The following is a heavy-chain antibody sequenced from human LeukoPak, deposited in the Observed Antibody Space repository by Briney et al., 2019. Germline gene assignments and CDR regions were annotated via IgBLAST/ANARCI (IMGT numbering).Heavy chain of an antibody. CDR3: ARHTPSTFDF. CDR2: IYSGGKT. V-gene: IGHV3-66*02. CDR1: GFTVSNNY. Sequence: GGSLRLACAASGFTVSNNYMSWVRQAPGKALEWVSVIYSGGKTFYADSVKGRFTISRDNSINTLFLEMNRLGLEDAAVYYRARHTPSTFDFWGQGVVVTVSA. J-gene: IGHJ4*02.